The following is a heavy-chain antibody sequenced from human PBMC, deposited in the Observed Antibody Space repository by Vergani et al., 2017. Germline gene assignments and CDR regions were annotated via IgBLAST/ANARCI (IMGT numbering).Heavy chain of an antibody. CDR3: AKVMDDSFLTWYFDL. Sequence: EVQLLESGGGLVQPGGSLRLSCAASGFTFSSYAMSWVRQAPGKGLEWVSTLSGSGGNTYYGDSVKGRFTISRDNAKNTLYLQMDSLRAEDTAVYYCAKVMDDSFLTWYFDLWGRGTLVTVSS. CDR1: GFTFSSYA. V-gene: IGHV3-23*01. CDR2: LSGSGGNT. J-gene: IGHJ2*01. D-gene: IGHD1-1*01.